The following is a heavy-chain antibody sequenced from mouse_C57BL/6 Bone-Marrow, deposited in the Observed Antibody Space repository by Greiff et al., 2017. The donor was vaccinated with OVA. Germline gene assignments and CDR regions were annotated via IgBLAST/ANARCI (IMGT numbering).Heavy chain of an antibody. CDR2: ISNGGGST. D-gene: IGHD1-1*02. Sequence: EVNVVESGGGLVQPGGSLKLSCAASGFTFSDYYMYWVRQTPEKRLEWVAYISNGGGSTYYPDTVKGRFTISRDNAKNTLYLQMSRLKSEDTAMYYCARHGNYFDYWGQGTTLTVSS. CDR3: ARHGNYFDY. CDR1: GFTFSDYY. V-gene: IGHV5-12*01. J-gene: IGHJ2*01.